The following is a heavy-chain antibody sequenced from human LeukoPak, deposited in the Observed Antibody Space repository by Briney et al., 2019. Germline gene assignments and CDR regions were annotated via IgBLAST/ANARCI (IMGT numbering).Heavy chain of an antibody. CDR3: ARDDSTFCGGDCFSNYCDH. V-gene: IGHV1-46*01. Sequence: ASVKVSCKASGYIFTSYSMHWVRQAPGQGLEWMGIINPSGGSPGYAQRFQGRLIMTRDTSTSTVYIELSSLRYEDTAVYYCARDDSTFCGGDCFSNYCDHWGQGTLITVSS. CDR2: INPSGGSP. J-gene: IGHJ4*02. D-gene: IGHD2-21*02. CDR1: GYIFTSYS.